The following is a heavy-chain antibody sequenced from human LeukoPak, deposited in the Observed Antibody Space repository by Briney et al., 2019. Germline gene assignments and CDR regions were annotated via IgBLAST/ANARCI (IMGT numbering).Heavy chain of an antibody. CDR3: ARDLSGSLDY. Sequence: GGSLRLSCAASGFTFSTNWMHWVRQAPGKGLVWVSLINSDGSSTRYAVSVKGRFTISRDYAKNTLYLQMNSLRAEDTAVYYGARDLSGSLDYWGQGTLVTVSS. V-gene: IGHV3-74*01. D-gene: IGHD1-26*01. CDR1: GFTFSTNW. CDR2: INSDGSST. J-gene: IGHJ4*02.